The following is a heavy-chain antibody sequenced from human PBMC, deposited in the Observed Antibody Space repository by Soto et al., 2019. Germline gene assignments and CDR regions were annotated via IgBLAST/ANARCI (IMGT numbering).Heavy chain of an antibody. CDR2: ISYDGILK. Sequence: GGSLRLSCAASGFTFSDFGMHWVRQAPGKGLEWVAIISYDGILKYYADSVKGRFTISRDTSKGAVYLQMNSLTPEDTAVYYCAKDFKVSGGHYGSLYYYYGMDVWCQGTTVTSP. J-gene: IGHJ6*02. CDR3: AKDFKVSGGHYGSLYYYYGMDV. CDR1: GFTFSDFG. V-gene: IGHV3-30*18. D-gene: IGHD3-10*01.